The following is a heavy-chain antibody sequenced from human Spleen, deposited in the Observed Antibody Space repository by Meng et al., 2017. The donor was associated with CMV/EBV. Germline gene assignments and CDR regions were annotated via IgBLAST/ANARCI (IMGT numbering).Heavy chain of an antibody. V-gene: IGHV3-30*02. Sequence: CGMNWSRKAPDKGLESVAFIRYDGSNKYYADSVKGRFTISRDNSKNTLYLQMNSLRPEDTAVYFCANLNLGNYYDSSGYSPRTPDYWGQGTLVTVSS. CDR3: ANLNLGNYYDSSGYSPRTPDY. J-gene: IGHJ4*02. D-gene: IGHD3-22*01. CDR1: CG. CDR2: IRYDGSNK.